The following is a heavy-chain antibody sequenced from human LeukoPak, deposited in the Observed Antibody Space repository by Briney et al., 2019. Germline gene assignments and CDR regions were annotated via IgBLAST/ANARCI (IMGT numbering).Heavy chain of an antibody. V-gene: IGHV3-23*01. CDR3: AESGYSYGLDY. CDR1: GFTFSSYA. Sequence: GGSLRLSCATSGFTFSSYAMSWVRQAPGKGLEWVSAISGSGGSTYYADSVKGRFTISRDNSKNTPYLQMNSLRAEDTAVYYCAESGYSYGLDYWGQGTLVTVSS. J-gene: IGHJ4*02. D-gene: IGHD5-18*01. CDR2: ISGSGGST.